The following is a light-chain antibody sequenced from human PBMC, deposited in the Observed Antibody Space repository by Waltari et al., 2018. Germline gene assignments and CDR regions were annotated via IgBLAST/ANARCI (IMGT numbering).Light chain of an antibody. Sequence: SYVLTQPPSVSVAPGKTARITCGGNNIGSKSVHWYQQKPGQAPVLVVYEDSDRPSGIAERFSGSNSGNTATLTISRVEAGDEADYYCQVWDSSSDHYVFGTGTKVTVL. J-gene: IGLJ1*01. CDR1: NIGSKS. CDR2: EDS. V-gene: IGLV3-21*03. CDR3: QVWDSSSDHYV.